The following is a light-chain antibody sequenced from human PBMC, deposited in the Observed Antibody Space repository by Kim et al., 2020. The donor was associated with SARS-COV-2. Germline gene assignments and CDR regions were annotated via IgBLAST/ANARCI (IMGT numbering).Light chain of an antibody. CDR1: TGAVTSAYY. Sequence: PGGTFTLTCGSNTGAVTSAYYPNWFQQKPGQAPRALIDSTSNKHSWTPARFSGSLLGGKAALTLSDVQPEDEAEYYCLLYYGGAWVFGGGTQLTVL. CDR2: STS. CDR3: LLYYGGAWV. V-gene: IGLV7-43*01. J-gene: IGLJ3*02.